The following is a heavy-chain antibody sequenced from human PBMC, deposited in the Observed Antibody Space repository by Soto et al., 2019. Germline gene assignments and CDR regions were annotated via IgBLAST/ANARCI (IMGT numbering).Heavy chain of an antibody. Sequence: SETLSLTCAVSSGSISSSNWWSWVRQPPGKGLEWIGEIYHSGSTNYNPSLKSRVTISVDKSKNQFSLKLSSVAASDTAVYYCARVNIVATIRAFDIWGQGTMVTV. D-gene: IGHD5-12*01. CDR1: SGSISSSNW. J-gene: IGHJ3*02. CDR3: ARVNIVATIRAFDI. CDR2: IYHSGST. V-gene: IGHV4-4*02.